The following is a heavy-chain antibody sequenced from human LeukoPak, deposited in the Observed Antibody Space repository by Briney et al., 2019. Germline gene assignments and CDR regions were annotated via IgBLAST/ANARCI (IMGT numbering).Heavy chain of an antibody. D-gene: IGHD2-2*01. CDR3: ARGLRGSPAFDY. J-gene: IGHJ4*02. CDR2: INPNSGGT. V-gene: IGHV1-2*02. CDR1: GGTFSSYA. Sequence: ASVKVSCKASGGTFSSYAISWVRQAPGQGLEWMGWINPNSGGTNYAQKFQGRVTMTRDTSISTAYMELSRLRSDDTAVYYCARGLRGSPAFDYWGQGTLVTVSS.